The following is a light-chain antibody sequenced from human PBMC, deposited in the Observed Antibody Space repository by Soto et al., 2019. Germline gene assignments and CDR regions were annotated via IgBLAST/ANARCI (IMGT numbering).Light chain of an antibody. J-gene: IGLJ3*02. CDR2: GNN. CDR1: SSNIGSNN. V-gene: IGLV1-44*01. Sequence: QPVLTQPPSASGTPGQRVTVSCSGSSSNIGSNNVNWYQQLPGTAPKLLIFGNNQRPSGVPDRFSGSKSGTSASLAISGLQSEDEADYYCSAWDDSLNGLWVFGGGTKLTVL. CDR3: SAWDDSLNGLWV.